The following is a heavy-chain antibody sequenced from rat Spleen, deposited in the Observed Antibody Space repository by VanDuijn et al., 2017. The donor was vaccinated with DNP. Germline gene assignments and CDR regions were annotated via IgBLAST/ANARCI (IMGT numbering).Heavy chain of an antibody. CDR2: IGSPAYAP. CDR1: GFTFSAYY. Sequence: EVQLVESGGDLVQPGRSLKLSCVASGFTFSAYYMAWVRQAPAKGLEWVAYIGSPAYAPYYTDSVKGRFTISRDNAKSTLYLQMNSLRSEDMATYYCVRWNSGHFDYWGQGVMVTVSS. J-gene: IGHJ2*01. V-gene: IGHV5-22*01. CDR3: VRWNSGHFDY. D-gene: IGHD4-3*01.